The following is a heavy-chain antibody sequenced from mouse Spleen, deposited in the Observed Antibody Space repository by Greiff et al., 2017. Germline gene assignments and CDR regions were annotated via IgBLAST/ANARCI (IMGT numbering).Heavy chain of an antibody. D-gene: IGHD2-1*01. CDR2: ISNLAYSI. CDR3: ARHDYGNYPFAY. Sequence: DVKLVESGGGLVKPGGSLKLSCAASGFTFSDYGMAWVRQAPGKGPEWVAFISNLAYSIYYADTVTGRFTISRENAKNTLYLEMSSLRSEDTAMYYCARHDYGNYPFAYWGQGTLVTVSA. CDR1: GFTFSDYG. V-gene: IGHV5-15*01. J-gene: IGHJ3*01.